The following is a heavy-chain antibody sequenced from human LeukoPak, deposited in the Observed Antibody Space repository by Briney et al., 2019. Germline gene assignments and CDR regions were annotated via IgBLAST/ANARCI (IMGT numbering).Heavy chain of an antibody. Sequence: GGSLRLSCAASGFTFSSYSMNWVRQAPGKGLEWVSSISSSSSYIYYADSVKGRFTISRDNAKNSLYLQMNSLRAEDTAVYYCARDQTGNPANDAFDIWGQGTMVTVSS. J-gene: IGHJ3*02. V-gene: IGHV3-21*01. D-gene: IGHD2-2*01. CDR1: GFTFSSYS. CDR3: ARDQTGNPANDAFDI. CDR2: ISSSSSYI.